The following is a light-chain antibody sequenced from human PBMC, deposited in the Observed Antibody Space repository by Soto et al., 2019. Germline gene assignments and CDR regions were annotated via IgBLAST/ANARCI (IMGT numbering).Light chain of an antibody. CDR2: EVS. J-gene: IGLJ3*02. CDR3: ISYTSSSTWV. CDR1: SSDVGGYNY. Sequence: QSDLTQPASVSGSPGQSITISCTGTSSDVGGYNYVSWYQHHPVKAPKLMIYEVSNRPSGVSDRFSGSRSGNTASLTISGLQAEDESDYYCISYTSSSTWVFGGGTKVTVL. V-gene: IGLV2-14*01.